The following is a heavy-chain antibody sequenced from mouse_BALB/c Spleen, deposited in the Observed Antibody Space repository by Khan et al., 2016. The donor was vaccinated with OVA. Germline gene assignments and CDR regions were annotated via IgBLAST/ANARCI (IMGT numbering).Heavy chain of an antibody. V-gene: IGHV5-12-1*01. D-gene: IGHD2-4*01. Sequence: EVELVESGGGLVKPGGSLKLSCAASGFAFSSYDLSWVRQTPEQRLEWVAYIRSGGFTPYHFDTMEGRFSLSRAHAKNTLYLQRSSLQSEDTARYYGVRHQATMITTSCYFDVWGAGATVTVSS. J-gene: IGHJ1*01. CDR2: IRSGGFTP. CDR3: VRHQATMITTSCYFDV. CDR1: GFAFSSYD.